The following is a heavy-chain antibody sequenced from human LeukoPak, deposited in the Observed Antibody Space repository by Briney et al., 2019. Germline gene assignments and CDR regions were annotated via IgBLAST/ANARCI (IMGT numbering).Heavy chain of an antibody. D-gene: IGHD1-26*01. CDR2: IFTTGST. Sequence: PSETLSLTCSVSGGSINGGSYYWSWIRQPAGKPLEWIGHIFTTGSTSYNPSLRTRVTISEDSSKDQFSLNLKSVTAADTAVYYCARDTGSKTPGAMMGATGDAFDIWGQGTMVTVSS. V-gene: IGHV4-61*09. CDR3: ARDTGSKTPGAMMGATGDAFDI. J-gene: IGHJ3*02. CDR1: GGSINGGSYY.